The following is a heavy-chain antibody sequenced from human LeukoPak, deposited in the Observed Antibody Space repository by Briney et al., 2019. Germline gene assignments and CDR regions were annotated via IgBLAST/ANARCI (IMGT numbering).Heavy chain of an antibody. CDR2: IYTSGST. D-gene: IGHD2-21*01. CDR3: ARDQGLASFDY. CDR1: GGSISSSSYY. Sequence: PSETLSLTCTVSGGSISSSSYYWGWIRQPAGKGLEWIGRIYTSGSTNYNPSLKSRVTMSVDTSKNQFSLKLSSVTAADTAVYYCARDQGLASFDYWGQGTLVTVSS. V-gene: IGHV4-61*02. J-gene: IGHJ4*02.